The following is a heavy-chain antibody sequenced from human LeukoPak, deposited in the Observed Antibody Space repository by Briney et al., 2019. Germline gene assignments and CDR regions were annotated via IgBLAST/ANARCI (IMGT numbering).Heavy chain of an antibody. CDR3: AKLIDEYSSSSGLDY. CDR2: IRYDGSNK. J-gene: IGHJ4*02. D-gene: IGHD6-6*01. Sequence: GGSLRLSCTASGFNFNKHGMHWVRQAPGKGLEWVAFIRYDGSNKYYADSVKGRFTISRDNSKNTLYLQMNSLRAEDTAVYYCAKLIDEYSSSSGLDYWGQGTLVTVSS. V-gene: IGHV3-30*02. CDR1: GFNFNKHG.